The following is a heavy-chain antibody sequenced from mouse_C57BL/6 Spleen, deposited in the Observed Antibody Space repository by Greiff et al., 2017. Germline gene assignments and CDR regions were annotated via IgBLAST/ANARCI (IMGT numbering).Heavy chain of an antibody. V-gene: IGHV1-82*01. Sequence: VQLQQSGPGLVKPSASVQISCSASGYAFRSSWVNWVKQRPGKGLEWIGRIYPGDGATNYNGKFKGKSTLTADKSSSTADMQLSSLTAEDSAVYFWGREGSRVTTNFDARGTGTTLTASA. D-gene: IGHD2-2*01. CDR1: GYAFRSSW. CDR2: IYPGDGAT. J-gene: IGHJ2*01. CDR3: GREGSRVTTNFDA.